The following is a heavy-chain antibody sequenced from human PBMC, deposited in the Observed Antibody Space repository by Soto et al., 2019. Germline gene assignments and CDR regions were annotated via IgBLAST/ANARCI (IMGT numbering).Heavy chain of an antibody. D-gene: IGHD5-18*01. CDR1: GYTFTSYA. CDR3: ARGGYSYVMSGRFDP. J-gene: IGHJ5*02. V-gene: IGHV1-3*01. CDR2: INAGNGNT. Sequence: ASVKVSCKASGYTFTSYAMHWVRQAPGQRLEWMGWINAGNGNTKYSQKFQGRVTITRDTSASTAYMELSSLRSEDTAVYYCARGGYSYVMSGRFDPWGQGTLVTVSS.